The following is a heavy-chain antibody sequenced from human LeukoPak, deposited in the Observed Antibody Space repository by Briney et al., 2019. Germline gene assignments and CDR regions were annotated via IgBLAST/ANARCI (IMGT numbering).Heavy chain of an antibody. D-gene: IGHD5-12*01. Sequence: SETLSLTCTVSGGSTSSNYWSWIRQPPGKGLEWIGYIYSTASTNYNPSLRSRVSMSIDASKNQFYLKLSSVTAADTAVYYCATIAGYGYMDVWGKGTAVTVSS. CDR3: ATIAGYGYMDV. J-gene: IGHJ6*03. CDR1: GGSTSSNY. V-gene: IGHV4-4*09. CDR2: IYSTAST.